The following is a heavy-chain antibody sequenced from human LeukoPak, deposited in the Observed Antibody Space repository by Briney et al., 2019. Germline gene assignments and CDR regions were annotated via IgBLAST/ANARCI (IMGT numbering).Heavy chain of an antibody. CDR2: IIPIFGTA. Sequence: SVKVSCKASGGTFSSYAISWVRQAPGQGLEWMGGIIPIFGTANYAQKFQGRVTITADKSTSTAYMELSSLRSEDTAVYYCARDGVDYGDYGWFDPWGQGTLVTVSS. D-gene: IGHD4-17*01. J-gene: IGHJ5*02. V-gene: IGHV1-69*06. CDR1: GGTFSSYA. CDR3: ARDGVDYGDYGWFDP.